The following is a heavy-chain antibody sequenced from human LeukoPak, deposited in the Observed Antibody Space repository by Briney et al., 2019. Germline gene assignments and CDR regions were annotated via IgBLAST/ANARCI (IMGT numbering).Heavy chain of an antibody. CDR2: INHRGDT. D-gene: IGHD1-1*01. CDR1: GGSFSSYY. V-gene: IGHV4-34*01. CDR3: ARGPTISETGYFDY. J-gene: IGHJ4*03. Sequence: PSATLSLTCAVYGGSFSSYYWSWIRQSPGKGLEWIAEINHRGDTNYNPSVKSRVTISVDTSKNQFSLKVTSLTAADTAVYYCARGPTISETGYFDYWGQGTLVTVSS.